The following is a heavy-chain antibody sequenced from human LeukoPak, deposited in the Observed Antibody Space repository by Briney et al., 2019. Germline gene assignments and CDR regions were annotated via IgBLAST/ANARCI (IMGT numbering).Heavy chain of an antibody. CDR2: IIPIFGTA. Sequence: ASVKVSCKASGGTSSSYAISWVRQAPGQGLEWMGGIIPIFGTANYAQKFQGRVTITTDESTSTAYMELSSLRSEDTAVYYCARDRGTYYILTDYYYMDVWGIGTTVTVSS. CDR3: ARDRGTYYILTDYYYMDV. V-gene: IGHV1-69*05. J-gene: IGHJ6*03. CDR1: GGTSSSYA. D-gene: IGHD3-9*01.